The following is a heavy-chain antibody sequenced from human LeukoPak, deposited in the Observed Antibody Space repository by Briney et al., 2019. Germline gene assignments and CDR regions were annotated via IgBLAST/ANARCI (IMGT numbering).Heavy chain of an antibody. CDR3: ARGSWTSYYYYYMDV. CDR2: INHSGST. Sequence: ASETLSLTCAVYGGSFSGYYWSWIRQPPGKGLEWIGEINHSGSTNYDPSLKSRVTISVDTSKNQFSLKLSSVTAADTAVYYCARGSWTSYYYYYMDVWGKGTTVTVSS. CDR1: GGSFSGYY. J-gene: IGHJ6*03. V-gene: IGHV4-34*01. D-gene: IGHD3/OR15-3a*01.